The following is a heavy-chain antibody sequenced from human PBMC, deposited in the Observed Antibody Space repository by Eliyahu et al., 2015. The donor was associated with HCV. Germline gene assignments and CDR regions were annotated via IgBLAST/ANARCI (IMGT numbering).Heavy chain of an antibody. J-gene: IGHJ5*02. CDR1: GFSLSNARMG. CDR2: IFSNDEK. D-gene: IGHD6-19*01. V-gene: IGHV2-26*01. CDR3: ARYSSGWGGGWFDP. Sequence: QVTLKESGPVLVKPTETLTLTCTVXGFSLSNARMGVSWIRQPPGKALEWLAHIFSNDEKSYSTSLKSRXTISKDTSKSQVVLTMTNMDPVDTATYYCARYSSGWGGGWFDPWGQGTLVTVSS.